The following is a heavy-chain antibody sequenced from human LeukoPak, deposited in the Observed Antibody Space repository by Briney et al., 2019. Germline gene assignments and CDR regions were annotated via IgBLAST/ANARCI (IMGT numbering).Heavy chain of an antibody. CDR1: GFTFSSYA. J-gene: IGHJ4*02. CDR3: AKFYGDYARFDY. D-gene: IGHD4-17*01. CDR2: ISGSGGST. Sequence: GGSLRLSCAASGFTFSSYAMSWVRQAPGKGLEWVSAISGSGGSTYYADSVKGRFTISRDNSKNILYVQMNSLRAEDTAVYYCAKFYGDYARFDYWGQGTLVTVSS. V-gene: IGHV3-23*01.